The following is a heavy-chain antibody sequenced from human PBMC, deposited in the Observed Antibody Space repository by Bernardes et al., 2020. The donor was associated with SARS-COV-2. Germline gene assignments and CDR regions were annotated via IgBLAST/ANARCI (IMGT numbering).Heavy chain of an antibody. Sequence: GVSLRLSCAASGFTFTKYDMNWVRQAPGKGLEWVSYISSSSTIYYADSVKGRFIISRDNANNSLYLQMNSLRAEDTAVYYCARPRECTSSSCYVTQVYYGMDVWGQGTTVTVSS. CDR3: ARPRECTSSSCYVTQVYYGMDV. D-gene: IGHD2-2*01. CDR2: ISSSSTI. CDR1: GFTFTKYD. V-gene: IGHV3-48*01. J-gene: IGHJ6*02.